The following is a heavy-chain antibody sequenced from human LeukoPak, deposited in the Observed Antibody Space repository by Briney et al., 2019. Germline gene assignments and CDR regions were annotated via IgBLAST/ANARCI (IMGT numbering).Heavy chain of an antibody. J-gene: IGHJ3*02. D-gene: IGHD3-3*01. Sequence: SETLSLTCTVSGGSISSSSYYWGWIRQPPGTGLEWIGSIYYSGSTYYNPSLKSRVTISVDTSKNQFSLKLSSVTAADTAVYYCASSDTLTIFGVVILGDAFDIWGQGTMVTVSS. CDR1: GGSISSSSYY. CDR2: IYYSGST. CDR3: ASSDTLTIFGVVILGDAFDI. V-gene: IGHV4-39*01.